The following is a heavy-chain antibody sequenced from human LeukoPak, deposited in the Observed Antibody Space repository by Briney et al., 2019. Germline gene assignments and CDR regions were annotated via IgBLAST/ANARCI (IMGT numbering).Heavy chain of an antibody. CDR3: ARAHYDSSGLSDY. CDR1: GATFSSYA. J-gene: IGHJ4*02. D-gene: IGHD3-22*01. V-gene: IGHV1-69*06. Sequence: SVKVSCKASGATFSSYAISWVRQAPGQGLERMGGIIPIFGTANYAQKFQGRVTITAAKATSTASMELSSQRLEAKAAAYCARAHYDSSGLSDYWGQGTLVTVSS. CDR2: IIPIFGTA.